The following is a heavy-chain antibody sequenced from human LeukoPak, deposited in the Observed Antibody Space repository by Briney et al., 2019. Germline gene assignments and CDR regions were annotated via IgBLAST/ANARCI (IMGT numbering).Heavy chain of an antibody. J-gene: IGHJ4*02. CDR3: AKDRRRYGGNSDY. Sequence: PGGSLRLSCAASGFTFSSYAMSWVRQAPGKGLEWVSAISGSGGSAYYADSVKGRFTISRDNSKNTLYLQMNSLRAEDTAVYYCAKDRRRYGGNSDYWGQGTLVTVSS. V-gene: IGHV3-23*01. D-gene: IGHD4-23*01. CDR2: ISGSGGSA. CDR1: GFTFSSYA.